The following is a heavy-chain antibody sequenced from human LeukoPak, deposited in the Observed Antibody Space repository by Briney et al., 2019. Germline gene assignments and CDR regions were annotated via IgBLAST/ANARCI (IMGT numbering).Heavy chain of an antibody. D-gene: IGHD3-22*01. CDR1: GFTFSSYG. CDR2: ISCDGSNK. J-gene: IGHJ4*02. V-gene: IGHV3-30*18. Sequence: GGSLRLSCAASGFTFSSYGMHWVRQAPGKGLEWVAVISCDGSNKYYADSVKGRFTISRDNSKNTLYLQMNSLRAEDTAVYYCAKGPPEYYYDSSGYYGEYYFDYWGQGTLVTVSS. CDR3: AKGPPEYYYDSSGYYGEYYFDY.